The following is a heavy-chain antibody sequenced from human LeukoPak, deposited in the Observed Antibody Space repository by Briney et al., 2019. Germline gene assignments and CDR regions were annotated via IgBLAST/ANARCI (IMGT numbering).Heavy chain of an antibody. Sequence: SGGSLRLSCAASGFTFSTNYMSWVRQAPGKGLEWVSFIYSGGSPYYADSVKGRFTISRDNSKNTLYLQMNSLRAEDTAVYYCARDLNYYDSSGYGHWGQGTLVTVSS. D-gene: IGHD3-22*01. CDR2: IYSGGSP. J-gene: IGHJ4*02. CDR1: GFTFSTNY. V-gene: IGHV3-53*01. CDR3: ARDLNYYDSSGYGH.